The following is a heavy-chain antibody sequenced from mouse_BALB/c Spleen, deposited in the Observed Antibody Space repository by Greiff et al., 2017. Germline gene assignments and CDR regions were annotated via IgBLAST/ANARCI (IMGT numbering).Heavy chain of an antibody. CDR3: TRDQTPPYGSRYEYAMDY. CDR1: GFTFSSYT. J-gene: IGHJ4*01. D-gene: IGHD1-1*01. Sequence: EVKVEESGGGLVKPGGSLKLSCAASGFTFSSYTMSWVRQTPEKRLEWVATISSGGSYTYYPDSVKGRFTISSDNAKNTLYLQMSSLKSEDTAMFYCTRDQTPPYGSRYEYAMDYWGQGTADTAAS. CDR2: ISSGGSYT. V-gene: IGHV5-6-4*01.